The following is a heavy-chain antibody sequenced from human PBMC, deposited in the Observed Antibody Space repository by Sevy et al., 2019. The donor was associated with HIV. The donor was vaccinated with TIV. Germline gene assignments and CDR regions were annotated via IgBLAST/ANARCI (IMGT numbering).Heavy chain of an antibody. CDR2: IYYTGST. J-gene: IGHJ6*02. CDR1: GGSISSYY. D-gene: IGHD1-20*01. V-gene: IGHV4-59*01. Sequence: SETLSLTCTVSGGSISSYYWSWIRQPPGKGLEWIGYIYYTGSTNYNPSLKSRVTISVDTYKNQFSLTLSSVTAADTAVYYCARERISGKYYGMDVWGQGTTVTVSS. CDR3: ARERISGKYYGMDV.